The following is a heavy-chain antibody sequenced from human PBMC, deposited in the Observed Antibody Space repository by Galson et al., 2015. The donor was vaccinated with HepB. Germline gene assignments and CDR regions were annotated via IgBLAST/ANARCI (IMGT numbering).Heavy chain of an antibody. J-gene: IGHJ4*02. V-gene: IGHV3-30*18. Sequence: SLRLSCAASGFTFNNYAMHWVRQAPGRGLEWLAVISSGGSNKFHGDSLKGRFTISRDNSKSTLYLQMNSLTVEDTAVYYCAKAGRSGWYEMDYWGRGTLVTVSS. CDR3: AKAGRSGWYEMDY. D-gene: IGHD6-19*01. CDR1: GFTFNNYA. CDR2: ISSGGSNK.